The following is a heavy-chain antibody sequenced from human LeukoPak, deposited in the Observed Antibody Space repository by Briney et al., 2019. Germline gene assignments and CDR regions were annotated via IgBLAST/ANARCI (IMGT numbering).Heavy chain of an antibody. CDR2: IYPGDSDI. D-gene: IGHD3-10*01. Sequence: GESLQISCKGSGYTFTTHSIGWVRQMPGKGLEWMAIIYPGDSDIRYSPSFQGQVSMSLDSSINTAYLQWSSLEASDTAMYYCARHPWGDFYASGPFDLWGQGTLVSVSS. V-gene: IGHV5-51*01. CDR1: GYTFTTHS. J-gene: IGHJ5*02. CDR3: ARHPWGDFYASGPFDL.